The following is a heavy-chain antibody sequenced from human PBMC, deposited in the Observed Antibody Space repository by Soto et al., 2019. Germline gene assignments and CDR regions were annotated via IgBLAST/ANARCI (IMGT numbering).Heavy chain of an antibody. CDR2: IYSTGNT. CDR1: GDFIRSSSY. J-gene: IGHJ4*02. Sequence: SEDLSLTCTVSGDFIRSSSYWGLIRQPPGKGLEWIGSIYSTGNTYYNPSLNSQVTISVDTSKNQFSLRLSSVSATDTAFYYCARKIPYYYDSRTYAYYFDHWGQGTLVTVS. CDR3: ARKIPYYYDSRTYAYYFDH. V-gene: IGHV4-39*01. D-gene: IGHD3-22*01.